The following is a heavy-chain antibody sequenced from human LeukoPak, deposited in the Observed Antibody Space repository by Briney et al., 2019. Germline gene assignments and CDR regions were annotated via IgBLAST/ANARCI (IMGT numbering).Heavy chain of an antibody. V-gene: IGHV3-23*01. CDR1: GFIFSSYD. Sequence: GGSLRLSCVGSGFIFSSYDMDWVRQAPGKGLEWVSSISRAGDRTYYEDSVKGRFTISRDNSRNTMYLQMNSLRAEDTAVYYCARGESFAFDVWGQGTMVTVSS. CDR2: ISRAGDRT. J-gene: IGHJ3*01. CDR3: ARGESFAFDV.